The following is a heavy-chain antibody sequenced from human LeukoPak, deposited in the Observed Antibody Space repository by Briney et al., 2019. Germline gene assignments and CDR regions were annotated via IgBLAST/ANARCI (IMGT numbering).Heavy chain of an antibody. CDR1: GFTFSSYW. V-gene: IGHV3-74*01. CDR2: INSDGSST. J-gene: IGHJ3*01. Sequence: GGSLRLSCAASGFTFSSYWMHWGRQALGGGLVWVSRINSDGSSTSYADSVKGRFTISRDNAKNTLYLQMNSLRAEDTAVYSCARNVPGGDDVWGLGTMVTVSS. D-gene: IGHD3-10*02. CDR3: ARNVPGGDDV.